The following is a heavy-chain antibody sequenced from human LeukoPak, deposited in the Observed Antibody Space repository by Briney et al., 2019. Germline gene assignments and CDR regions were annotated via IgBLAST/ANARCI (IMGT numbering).Heavy chain of an antibody. J-gene: IGHJ6*02. V-gene: IGHV1-46*01. D-gene: IGHD2-15*01. Sequence: ASVKVSCKASGYTFTSYYMHWVRQAPGQGLEWMGIINPSGGRTSYAQKFQGRVTMTRDTSTSTVYMELSSLRSEDTAVYYCARDRGCSGGSCYGMDVWGQGTTVTVSS. CDR2: INPSGGRT. CDR3: ARDRGCSGGSCYGMDV. CDR1: GYTFTSYY.